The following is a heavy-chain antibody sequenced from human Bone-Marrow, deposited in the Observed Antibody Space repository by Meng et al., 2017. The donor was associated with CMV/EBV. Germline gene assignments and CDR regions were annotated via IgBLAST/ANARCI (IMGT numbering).Heavy chain of an antibody. J-gene: IGHJ4*02. D-gene: IGHD2-2*01. CDR3: AKASCSSTSCHPYYFDY. Sequence: GESLKISCAASGFTFSSYEMNWVRQAPGKGLEWVSAISGSGGSTYYADSVKGRFTISRDNSKNTLYLQMNSLRAEDTAVYYCAKASCSSTSCHPYYFDYWGQGTLVTVSS. V-gene: IGHV3-23*01. CDR1: GFTFSSYE. CDR2: ISGSGGST.